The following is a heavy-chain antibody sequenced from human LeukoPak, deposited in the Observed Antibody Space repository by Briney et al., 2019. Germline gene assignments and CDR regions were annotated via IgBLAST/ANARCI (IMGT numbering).Heavy chain of an antibody. V-gene: IGHV3-74*01. CDR3: SSPSASVTGSVSY. Sequence: GGSLRLSCAASGFTFSSYWMHWVRQAPGKGLVWVSRINSDGSSTIYADSVKGRFTISRDNAKNTLYLQMNSLRAEDTAVYYCSSPSASVTGSVSYWGQGTLVTVSS. D-gene: IGHD3-9*01. CDR2: INSDGSST. CDR1: GFTFSSYW. J-gene: IGHJ4*02.